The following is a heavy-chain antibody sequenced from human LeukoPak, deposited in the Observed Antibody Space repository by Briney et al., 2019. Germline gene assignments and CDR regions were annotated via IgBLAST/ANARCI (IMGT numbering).Heavy chain of an antibody. CDR3: ARNYDSSGNYFDS. V-gene: IGHV3-30-3*01. D-gene: IGHD3-22*01. CDR2: ISDDGSNK. J-gene: IGHJ4*02. CDR1: GFTFSIYD. Sequence: GGSLRLSCAASGFTFSIYDMHWVRQPPGKGMEWVAVISDDGSNKFYTDSVKGRFTVFRDNSKNTLYLQMNSLRAEDTAVYYCARNYDSSGNYFDSWGQGTLVTVSS.